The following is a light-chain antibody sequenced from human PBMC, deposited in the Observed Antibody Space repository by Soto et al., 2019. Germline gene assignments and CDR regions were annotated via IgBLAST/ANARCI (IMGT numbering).Light chain of an antibody. J-gene: IGKJ1*01. Sequence: EIVLTQSPSSLSASVGDGATLSCRASQGISSYLAWYQQKPGKAPKLLIYAASTLQSGVPSRFSGSGSGTEFTLTISSLQPDDFATYYCQQYNSYWTFGQGTKVDIK. CDR3: QQYNSYWT. CDR1: QGISSY. CDR2: AAS. V-gene: IGKV1-9*01.